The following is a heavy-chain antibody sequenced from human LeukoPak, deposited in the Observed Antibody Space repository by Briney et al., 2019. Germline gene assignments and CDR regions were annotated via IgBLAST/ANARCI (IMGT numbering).Heavy chain of an antibody. Sequence: SETLSLTCAVSGGSFSAYYWTWIRHPPGKGLEWIGEITHSGSSNYNSSPRSRVTISVDTSYKQFSLRLSSVTAADTAVYYCAPRGDIEHSYVYGKWFDPWGQGTRVTVSS. CDR1: GGSFSAYY. J-gene: IGHJ5*02. CDR2: ITHSGSS. D-gene: IGHD5-18*01. V-gene: IGHV4-34*01. CDR3: APRGDIEHSYVYGKWFDP.